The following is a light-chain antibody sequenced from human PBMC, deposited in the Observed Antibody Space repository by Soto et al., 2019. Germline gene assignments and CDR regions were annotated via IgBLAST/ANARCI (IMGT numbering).Light chain of an antibody. Sequence: IQMTQSPPSLTASVGDRVTITCRASQSISTYLNWYQQKPGKAPTLLISLISRRQSGVPSRFSGAGSETDFTLTISSLQPDDFATYFCQQTFITYSFGQGTKVE. CDR1: QSISTY. CDR3: QQTFITYS. V-gene: IGKV1-39*01. J-gene: IGKJ2*01. CDR2: LIS.